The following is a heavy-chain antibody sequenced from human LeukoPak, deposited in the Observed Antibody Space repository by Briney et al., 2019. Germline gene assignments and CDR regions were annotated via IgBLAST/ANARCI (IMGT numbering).Heavy chain of an antibody. CDR1: GFTFSSYS. J-gene: IGHJ4*02. D-gene: IGHD4-11*01. CDR2: ISSSSSYI. Sequence: PGGSLRLSCAASGFTFSSYSMNWVRQAPGKGLEWVSSISSSSSYIYYADSVKGRFTISRDNAKNSLYLQMNSLRAEDTAVYYCARGFAVRDRLFDYWGQGTLVTVSS. CDR3: ARGFAVRDRLFDY. V-gene: IGHV3-21*01.